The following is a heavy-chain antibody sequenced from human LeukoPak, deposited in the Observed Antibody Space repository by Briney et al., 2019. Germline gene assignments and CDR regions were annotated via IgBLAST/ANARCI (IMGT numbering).Heavy chain of an antibody. J-gene: IGHJ4*02. CDR2: IYTSGST. CDR1: GGSFSGYY. V-gene: IGHV4-59*10. Sequence: SETLSLTCAVYGGSFSGYYWSWIRQPAGKGLEWIGRIYTSGSTNYNPSLKSRVTISVDTSKNQFSLKLSSVTAADTAVYYCARARPISYDSSGPLFDYWGQGTLVTVSS. D-gene: IGHD3-22*01. CDR3: ARARPISYDSSGPLFDY.